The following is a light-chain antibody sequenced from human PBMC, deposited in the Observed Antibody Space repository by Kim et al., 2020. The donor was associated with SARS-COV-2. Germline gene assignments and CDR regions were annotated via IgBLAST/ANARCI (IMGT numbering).Light chain of an antibody. J-gene: IGKJ2*01. CDR2: GAS. V-gene: IGKV3-20*01. CDR3: QQYGGSPYT. Sequence: EIVLTQSPGTLSLPPGERATLSCRASQSVSSGYLAWYQQKPGQAPRLLIYGASSRASGIPDRFSGSGSGTDFTLTISRLEPEDFAVYYCQQYGGSPYTFGQGTKLEI. CDR1: QSVSSGY.